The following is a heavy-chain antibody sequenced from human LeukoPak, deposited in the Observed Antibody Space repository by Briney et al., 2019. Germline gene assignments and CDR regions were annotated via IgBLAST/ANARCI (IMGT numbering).Heavy chain of an antibody. D-gene: IGHD3-22*01. J-gene: IGHJ4*02. Sequence: ASVKVSCKSSGYIFSGYYIHWVRQAPGQGLEWMGWINPKSGGATYAQKFQGRVNMTSDTSISTVYMELSRLRSDDTAVYYCARVWRAHYYDSSGYNDYWGQGTLVTVSS. V-gene: IGHV1-2*02. CDR3: ARVWRAHYYDSSGYNDY. CDR2: INPKSGGA. CDR1: GYIFSGYY.